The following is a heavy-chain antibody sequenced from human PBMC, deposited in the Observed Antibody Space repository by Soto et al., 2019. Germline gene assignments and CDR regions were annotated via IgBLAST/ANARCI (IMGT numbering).Heavy chain of an antibody. CDR2: IYYSGST. Sequence: QVQLQESGPGLVKPSETLSLTCTVSGGSISSYYWSWIRQPPGKGLEWIGYIYYSGSTNYNPSLRSRVTISVDTSKDHSSLKLSSVTAAETAVYNSARRYGSAIDYWGQGTLVTVSS. CDR1: GGSISSYY. D-gene: IGHD1-26*01. V-gene: IGHV4-59*08. J-gene: IGHJ4*02. CDR3: ARRYGSAIDY.